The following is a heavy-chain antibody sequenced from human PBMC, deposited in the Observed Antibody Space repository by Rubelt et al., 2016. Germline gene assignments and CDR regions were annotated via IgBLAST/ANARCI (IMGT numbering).Heavy chain of an antibody. Sequence: QVQLQQWGAGLLKPSETLSLTCAVYGGSFSGYYWSWIRQPPGKGLEWIGEINHSGSTNYNPSLKSRVTISVDTSKNQVALKLSSVIAADTAVYYCARGVGIVVVPARRDANWFDPWGQGTLVTVSS. V-gene: IGHV4-34*01. CDR3: ARGVGIVVVPARRDANWFDP. CDR1: GGSFSGYY. J-gene: IGHJ5*02. CDR2: INHSGST. D-gene: IGHD2-2*01.